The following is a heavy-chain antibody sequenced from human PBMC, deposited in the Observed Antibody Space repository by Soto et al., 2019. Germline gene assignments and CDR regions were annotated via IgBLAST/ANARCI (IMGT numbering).Heavy chain of an antibody. V-gene: IGHV3-33*01. Sequence: QVQLVESGGGVVQPGRSLRLSCSASGFTFSRSAMHWVRQAPGKGLEWVALIWYDGNIEYYAESVTSRLTISIDNSKNTLYLQMNSVRAEDTAVYYCARDTLAAADVQFDYWGQGTLVTVSS. J-gene: IGHJ4*02. CDR1: GFTFSRSA. CDR3: ARDTLAAADVQFDY. D-gene: IGHD6-13*01. CDR2: IWYDGNIE.